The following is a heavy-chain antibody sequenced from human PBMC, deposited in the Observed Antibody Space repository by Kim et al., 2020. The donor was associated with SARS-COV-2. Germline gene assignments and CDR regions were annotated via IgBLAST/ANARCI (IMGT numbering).Heavy chain of an antibody. D-gene: IGHD2-2*01. Sequence: GGSLRLSCGASGFAFSSFSMSWVRQAPGKGLEWVCDINGSGSKTNYAASVKGRFTISRDNSKNTIYLQMNSLRVEDTAMYYCSKGAQIEGHLSHRYGGQGPLATVSS. CDR2: INGSGSKT. CDR1: GFAFSSFS. V-gene: IGHV3-23*01. CDR3: SKGAQIEGHLSHRY. J-gene: IGHJ4*02.